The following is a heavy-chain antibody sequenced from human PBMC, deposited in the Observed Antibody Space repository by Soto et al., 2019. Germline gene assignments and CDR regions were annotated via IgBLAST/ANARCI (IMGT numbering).Heavy chain of an antibody. D-gene: IGHD3-22*01. J-gene: IGHJ6*02. Sequence: GGSLRLSCAAYGFTFISYGMHWVRQAPGKGLEWVAVIWYGGSNKYYADSVKGRFTISRDNSKNTLYLQMNSLRAEDTAVYYCARHTVPYYYDSSGLRQDYYYYGMDVWGQGTTVTVS. CDR2: IWYGGSNK. V-gene: IGHV3-33*01. CDR1: GFTFISYG. CDR3: ARHTVPYYYDSSGLRQDYYYYGMDV.